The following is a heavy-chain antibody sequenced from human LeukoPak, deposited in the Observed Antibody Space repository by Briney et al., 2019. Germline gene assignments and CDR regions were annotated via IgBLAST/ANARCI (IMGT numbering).Heavy chain of an antibody. CDR3: VSAAAGPLDY. CDR2: INHSGST. Sequence: SETLSLTCAVYDGSFSGYYWSWIRQPPGKGLEWIGEINHSGSTNYNPSLKSRVTKSVDTSKNQFSLKLSSVTAADTAVYYCVSAAAGPLDYSGQGTLVTVSS. D-gene: IGHD6-13*01. J-gene: IGHJ4*02. V-gene: IGHV4-34*01. CDR1: DGSFSGYY.